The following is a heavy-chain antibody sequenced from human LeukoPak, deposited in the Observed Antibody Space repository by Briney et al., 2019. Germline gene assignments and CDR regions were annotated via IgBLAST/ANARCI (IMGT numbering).Heavy chain of an antibody. D-gene: IGHD6-13*01. J-gene: IGHJ1*01. Sequence: GGSLRLSCAGSGFIFSNYWMSWVRQAPGKGLEWVSNIKEDGGDKYYVDSVKGRFTISRDNAKNSLYLQMNSLRVEDTAVYYCAKDSVAAGTPEYFQHWGQGTLVTVSS. CDR1: GFIFSNYW. CDR2: IKEDGGDK. V-gene: IGHV3-7*03. CDR3: AKDSVAAGTPEYFQH.